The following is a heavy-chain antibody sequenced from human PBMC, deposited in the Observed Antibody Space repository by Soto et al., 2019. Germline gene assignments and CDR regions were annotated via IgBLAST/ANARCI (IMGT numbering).Heavy chain of an antibody. V-gene: IGHV3-30-3*01. CDR1: GFTFSSYA. D-gene: IGHD1-26*01. J-gene: IGHJ6*02. CDR3: ARDGGGSYYRQMGYCYGMDV. CDR2: ISYDGSKK. Sequence: GGSLRLSCAASGFTFSSYAMHWVRQAPGKGLEWVAVISYDGSKKYYADSVKGRFTISRDNSKNTSYLQMNSLRAEDTAVYYCARDGGGSYYRQMGYCYGMDVWGQGTTVTVS.